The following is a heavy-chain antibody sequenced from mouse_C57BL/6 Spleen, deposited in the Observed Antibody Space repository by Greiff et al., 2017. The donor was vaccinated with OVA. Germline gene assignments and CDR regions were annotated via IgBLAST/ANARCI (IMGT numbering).Heavy chain of an antibody. CDR2: IYPGDGDT. V-gene: IGHV1-80*01. CDR1: GYAFSSYW. CDR3: ARGAVYYFDY. J-gene: IGHJ2*01. Sequence: QVQLQQSGAELVKPGASVKISCKASGYAFSSYWMNWVKQRPGKGLEWIGQIYPGDGDTNYNGKFKGKATLTADKSSSTAYMQLSRPTSEDSAVYLSARGAVYYFDYWGQGTTLTVSS.